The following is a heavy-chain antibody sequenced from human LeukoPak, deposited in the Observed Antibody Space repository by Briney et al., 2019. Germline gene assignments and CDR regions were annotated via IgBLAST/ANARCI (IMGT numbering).Heavy chain of an antibody. Sequence: GGSLRLSCAASGFTFSSYAMSWVRQAPGKGLEWVSVIYSGGSTYYADSVKGRFTISRDNSKNTLYLQMNSLRAEDTAVYYCAREGPNYFDYWGQGTLVTVSS. CDR1: GFTFSSYA. J-gene: IGHJ4*02. D-gene: IGHD2-8*01. CDR2: IYSGGST. V-gene: IGHV3-53*01. CDR3: AREGPNYFDY.